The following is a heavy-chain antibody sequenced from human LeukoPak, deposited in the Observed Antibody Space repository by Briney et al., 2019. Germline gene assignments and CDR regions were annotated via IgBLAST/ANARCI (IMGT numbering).Heavy chain of an antibody. D-gene: IGHD6-13*01. CDR3: ARDYSSPYYYYYGMDV. CDR2: ISYDGSNK. CDR1: GFTFSSYS. V-gene: IGHV3-30*03. J-gene: IGHJ6*02. Sequence: PGGSLRLSCAASGFTFSSYSMNWVRQAPGKGLEWVAVISYDGSNKYYADSVKGRFTISRDNSKNTLYLQMNSLRAEDTAVYYCARDYSSPYYYYYGMDVWGQGTMVTVSS.